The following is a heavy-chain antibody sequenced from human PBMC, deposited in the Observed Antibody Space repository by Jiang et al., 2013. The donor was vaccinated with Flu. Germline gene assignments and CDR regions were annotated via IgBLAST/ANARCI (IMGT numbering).Heavy chain of an antibody. CDR3: ARDSIPNLFYYYYGMDV. Sequence: KSRVTISVDTSKNQFSLKLSSVTAADTAVYYCARDSIPNLFYYYYGMDVWGQGTTVTVSS. V-gene: IGHV4-34*01. J-gene: IGHJ6*02. D-gene: IGHD2-21*01.